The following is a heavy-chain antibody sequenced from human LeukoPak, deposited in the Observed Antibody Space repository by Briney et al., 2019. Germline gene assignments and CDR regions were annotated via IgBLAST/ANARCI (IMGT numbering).Heavy chain of an antibody. V-gene: IGHV4-34*01. J-gene: IGHJ4*02. Sequence: SETLSLTCAVYGGSFSGYYWSWIRQPPGKGLEWIGEINHSGSTNYNPSLKSRVTISVDTSKNQFSLKLSSVTAADTAVYYCARADSSGYSGPFDYWGQGTLVTGSS. D-gene: IGHD3-22*01. CDR3: ARADSSGYSGPFDY. CDR1: GGSFSGYY. CDR2: INHSGST.